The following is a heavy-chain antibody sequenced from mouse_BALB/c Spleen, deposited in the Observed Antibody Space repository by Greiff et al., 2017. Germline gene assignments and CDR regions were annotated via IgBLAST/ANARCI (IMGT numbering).Heavy chain of an antibody. CDR2: IDPSDSYT. CDR1: GYTFTSYW. Sequence: QVQLQQPGAELVKPGASVKLSCKASGYTFTSYWMHWVKQRPGQGLEWIGEIDPSDSYTNYNQKFKGKATLTVDKSSSTAYMQLSSLTSEDSAVYYCARRTTVVATGFDYWGQGTTLTVSS. J-gene: IGHJ2*01. V-gene: IGHV1-69*02. D-gene: IGHD1-1*01. CDR3: ARRTTVVATGFDY.